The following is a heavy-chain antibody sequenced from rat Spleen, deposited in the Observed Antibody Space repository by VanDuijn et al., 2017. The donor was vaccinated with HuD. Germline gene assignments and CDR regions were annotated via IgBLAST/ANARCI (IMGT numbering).Heavy chain of an antibody. CDR1: GFTFNNYG. J-gene: IGHJ3*01. D-gene: IGHD1-4*01. Sequence: EVQLVESGGGLVQPGRSLKLSCAASGFTFNNYGMAWVRQAPTKGLEWVATISYDGSSTYYRDSVRGRFTISSDNAKSTLYLQMDSLRSEDTATYYCTRHDYPGVTTNWLAYWGQGTLVTVSS. CDR2: ISYDGSST. CDR3: TRHDYPGVTTNWLAY. V-gene: IGHV5-29*01.